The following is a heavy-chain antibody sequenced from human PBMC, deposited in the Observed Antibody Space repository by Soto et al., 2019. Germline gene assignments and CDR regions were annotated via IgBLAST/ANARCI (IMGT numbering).Heavy chain of an antibody. Sequence: QVQLVQSGAEVKKPGASVKVSCKASGYTFTSYGISWVRQAPGQGLEWMGWISAYNGNTNYAQKLQGRVTMTTDTSTSTAYXXXRSXXXXXXXXXXXXXXXDYYDSSGYYLPFDYXXQGXXVTVSX. CDR2: ISAYNGNT. CDR1: GYTFTSYG. CDR3: XXXXDYYDSSGYYLPFDY. J-gene: IGHJ4*02. V-gene: IGHV1-18*01. D-gene: IGHD3-22*01.